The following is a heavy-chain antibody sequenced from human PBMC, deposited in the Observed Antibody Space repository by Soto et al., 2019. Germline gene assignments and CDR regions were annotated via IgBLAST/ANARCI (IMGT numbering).Heavy chain of an antibody. D-gene: IGHD4-4*01. J-gene: IGHJ6*02. CDR2: INPSGGST. V-gene: IGHV1-46*01. CDR3: ARGGTVGYYYYGMDV. Sequence: ASVKVSCKASGYTSTSYYMHWVRQAPGQGLEWMGIINPSGGSTSYAQKFQGRVTMTRDTSTSTVYMELSSLRSEDTAVYYCARGGTVGYYYYGMDVWGQGTTVTVSS. CDR1: GYTSTSYY.